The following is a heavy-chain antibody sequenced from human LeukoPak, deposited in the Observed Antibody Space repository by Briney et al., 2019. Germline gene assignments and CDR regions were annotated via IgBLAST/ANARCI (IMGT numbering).Heavy chain of an antibody. D-gene: IGHD6-6*01. CDR1: GGSISSYY. CDR2: IYYSGST. CDR3: ARHTPYSSSIDY. Sequence: PSETLSLTCTVSGGSISSYYWSWIRQPPGKGLEWIGYIYYSGSTNYNPSLKSRVTISVDTSKNRFSLKLSSVTAADTAVYYCARHTPYSSSIDYWGQGTLVTVSS. J-gene: IGHJ4*02. V-gene: IGHV4-59*08.